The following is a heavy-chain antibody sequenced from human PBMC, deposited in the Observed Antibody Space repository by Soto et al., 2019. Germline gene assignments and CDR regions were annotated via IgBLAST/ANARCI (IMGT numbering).Heavy chain of an antibody. CDR2: IYHSGST. Sequence: SETLSLTCAVSGYSISSGYYWGWIRQPPGKGLEWIGSIYHSGSTYYNPSLKSRVTISVDTSKNQFSLKLSSVTAADTAVYYCARASRYSSGWYSTDDAFDIWGQGTMVTVSS. CDR3: ARASRYSSGWYSTDDAFDI. CDR1: GYSISSGYY. V-gene: IGHV4-38-2*01. D-gene: IGHD6-19*01. J-gene: IGHJ3*02.